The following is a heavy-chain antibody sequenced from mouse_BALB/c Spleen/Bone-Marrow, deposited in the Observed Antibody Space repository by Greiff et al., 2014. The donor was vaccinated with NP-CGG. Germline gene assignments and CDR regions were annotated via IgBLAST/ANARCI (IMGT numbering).Heavy chain of an antibody. Sequence: VQLQQSGSELVKPGASVKLSCAASGFNIKDTYMHWVKQRPEQGLEWIGRIDPANGDTKYDQKFQGKATITADTSSNTAYLQLSSLTSEDTAVYYCTRPSFYYGSSYWYFDVWGAGTTVTVSS. J-gene: IGHJ1*01. CDR3: TRPSFYYGSSYWYFDV. CDR1: GFNIKDTY. V-gene: IGHV14-3*02. D-gene: IGHD1-1*01. CDR2: IDPANGDT.